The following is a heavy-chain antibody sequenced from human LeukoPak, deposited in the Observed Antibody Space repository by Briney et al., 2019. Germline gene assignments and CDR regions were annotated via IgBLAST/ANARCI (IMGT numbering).Heavy chain of an antibody. Sequence: PSETLSLTCTVSGGSISTTNYYWGCIRQPPGKGLEWIGSIYYSGSTYYNPSLKSRVTISVDTSKNQFSLKLSSVTAADTAVYYCARLERGTMVRGALPYYYYMDVWGKGTTVTISS. V-gene: IGHV4-39*01. CDR2: IYYSGST. D-gene: IGHD3-10*01. CDR1: GGSISTTNYY. CDR3: ARLERGTMVRGALPYYYYMDV. J-gene: IGHJ6*03.